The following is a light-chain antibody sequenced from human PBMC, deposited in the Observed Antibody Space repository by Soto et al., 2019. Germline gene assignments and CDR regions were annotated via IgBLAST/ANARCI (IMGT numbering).Light chain of an antibody. CDR3: QRYDTYPLT. J-gene: IGKJ4*01. CDR2: DAS. Sequence: DIQMTQSPSTLSASVGDRVTITCRASQNINNWLAWYQQKPGKAPNLLIYDASNLESGVPSRFSGSGSGTEFTLTITSLQPDDFATYYCQRYDTYPLTFGGGTKVEIK. CDR1: QNINNW. V-gene: IGKV1-5*01.